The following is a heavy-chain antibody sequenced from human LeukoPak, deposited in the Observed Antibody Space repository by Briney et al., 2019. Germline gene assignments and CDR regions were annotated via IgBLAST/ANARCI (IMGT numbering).Heavy chain of an antibody. Sequence: PSETLSLTCTVSGGSISSYYWSWIRQPPGKGLEWIGYIYYSGGTKYNPSLKSRVTISVDTSKNQFSLKLSSMTAADTAVYYCARGGIWSGYFIDSWGQGTPVTVSS. CDR2: IYYSGGT. J-gene: IGHJ4*02. CDR3: ARGGIWSGYFIDS. D-gene: IGHD3-3*01. V-gene: IGHV4-59*01. CDR1: GGSISSYY.